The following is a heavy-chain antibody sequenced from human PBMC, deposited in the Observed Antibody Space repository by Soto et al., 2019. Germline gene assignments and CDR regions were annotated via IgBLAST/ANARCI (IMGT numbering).Heavy chain of an antibody. J-gene: IGHJ6*04. CDR2: ISGSGGST. D-gene: IGHD2-2*01. Sequence: PGGSLRLSCAASGFTFSSYAMSWVRQAPGKGLEWVSAISGSGGSTYYADSVKGRFTNSRDNSKNTLYLQMNSLRAEDTAVYYCAKDRGYCSSTSCPNVWGKGTTVTVSS. CDR1: GFTFSSYA. V-gene: IGHV3-23*01. CDR3: AKDRGYCSSTSCPNV.